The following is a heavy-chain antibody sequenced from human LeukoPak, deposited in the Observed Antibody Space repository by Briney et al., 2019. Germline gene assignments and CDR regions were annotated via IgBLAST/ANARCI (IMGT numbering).Heavy chain of an antibody. CDR2: INPNSGGT. V-gene: IGHV1-2*02. CDR3: ARDRKVVVQPAKSFDY. CDR1: GYTFTGYY. J-gene: IGHJ4*02. D-gene: IGHD3-22*01. Sequence: GASVKVSCKASGYTFTGYYMHWVRQAPGQGLEWMGWINPNSGGTNYAQKFQGRVTMTRDTSISTAYMELSRLRSDDTAVYYCARDRKVVVQPAKSFDYWGQGTLVTVSS.